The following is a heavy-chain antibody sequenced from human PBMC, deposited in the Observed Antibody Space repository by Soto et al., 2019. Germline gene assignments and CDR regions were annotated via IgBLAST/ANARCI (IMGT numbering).Heavy chain of an antibody. D-gene: IGHD6-13*01. V-gene: IGHV4-30-4*01. Sequence: SETLSLTCTVFGGSISSGDYYRSWIRQPPGKGLEWIGYIYYSGSTYYNPSLKSRVTISVDTSKNQFSLKLSSVTAADTAVYYCARLNIAAAGNYDYWGQGTLVTVSS. CDR3: ARLNIAAAGNYDY. J-gene: IGHJ4*02. CDR2: IYYSGST. CDR1: GGSISSGDYY.